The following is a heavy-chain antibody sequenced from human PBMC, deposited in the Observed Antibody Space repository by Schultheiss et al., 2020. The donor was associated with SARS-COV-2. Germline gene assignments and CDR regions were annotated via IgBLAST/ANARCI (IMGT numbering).Heavy chain of an antibody. D-gene: IGHD6-13*01. CDR2: INPKSRGT. V-gene: IGHV1-2*06. CDR1: GFTFSDYY. Sequence: ASVKVSCKASGFTFSDYYMHWVRQAPGQGLEWMGRINPKSRGTRYAQKFQGRVTMTRNTSISTAYMELSSLRSDDTAVYYCARGAAAGGYWGQGTLVTVSS. J-gene: IGHJ4*02. CDR3: ARGAAAGGY.